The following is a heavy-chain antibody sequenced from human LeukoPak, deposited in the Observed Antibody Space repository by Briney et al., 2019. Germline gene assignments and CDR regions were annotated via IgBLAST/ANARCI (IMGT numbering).Heavy chain of an antibody. Sequence: PSETLSLTCTVSGGSISSYYWSWIRQPPGKGLEWIGYIYYSGSTNYNPSLESRVTISVDTSKNQFSLKLSSVTAADTAVYYCARDCGGDCYYYYGMDVWGQGTTVTVSS. CDR2: IYYSGST. CDR3: ARDCGGDCYYYYGMDV. CDR1: GGSISSYY. V-gene: IGHV4-59*01. J-gene: IGHJ6*02. D-gene: IGHD2-21*02.